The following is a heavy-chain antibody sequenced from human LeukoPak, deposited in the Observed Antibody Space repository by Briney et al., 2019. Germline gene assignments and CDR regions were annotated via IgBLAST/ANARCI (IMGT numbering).Heavy chain of an antibody. V-gene: IGHV4-39*07. D-gene: IGHD3-10*01. J-gene: IGHJ4*02. CDR3: ARFPITMVRGVIIPNFDY. CDR2: IYYSGST. Sequence: SETLSLTCTVSGGSISSSSYYWGWIRQPPGKGLEWIGSIYYSGSTYYNPSLKSRVTISVDTSKNQFSLKLSSVTAADTAVYYCARFPITMVRGVIIPNFDYWGQGTLVTVSS. CDR1: GGSISSSSYY.